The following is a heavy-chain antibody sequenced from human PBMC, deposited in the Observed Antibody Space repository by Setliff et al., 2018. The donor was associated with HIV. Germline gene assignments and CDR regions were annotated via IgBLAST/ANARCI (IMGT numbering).Heavy chain of an antibody. CDR2: IYYSGST. CDR3: ARGRKGYDSSGYHPGSDYFDY. CDR1: GGSISSYY. J-gene: IGHJ4*02. D-gene: IGHD3-22*01. V-gene: IGHV4-59*08. Sequence: SETLSLTCTVSGGSISSYYWSWIRQPPGKGLEWIGYIYYSGSTTYNPSLKSRVTISVDTSKNQFSLKLSSVTAAETALYYCARGRKGYDSSGYHPGSDYFDYWGQGTLVTVSS.